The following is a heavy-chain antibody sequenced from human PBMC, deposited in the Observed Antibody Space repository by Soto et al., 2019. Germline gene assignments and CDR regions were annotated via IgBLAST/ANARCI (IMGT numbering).Heavy chain of an antibody. Sequence: QVQLVQSGAEVKKPGASVNLSCKAYGYTLTRNHMHWVRQAPGQGLEWMVIINPNDGGTGYAQKFQGRVNMTRDTSTSTVYMEVSTLRSEDTAVYYCARVSSQDFDIWCQGTMVTVSS. J-gene: IGHJ3*02. V-gene: IGHV1-46*01. D-gene: IGHD6-13*01. CDR2: INPNDGGT. CDR3: ARVSSQDFDI. CDR1: GYTLTRNH.